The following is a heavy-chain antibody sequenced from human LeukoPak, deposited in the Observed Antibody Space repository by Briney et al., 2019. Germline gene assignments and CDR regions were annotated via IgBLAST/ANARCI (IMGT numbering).Heavy chain of an antibody. CDR1: GFNFHSHE. CDR3: ARGGYCTTALCYAMNAFDI. CDR2: ISPSGTTM. D-gene: IGHD2-2*03. J-gene: IGHJ3*02. V-gene: IGHV3-48*03. Sequence: PGGSLRLSCAASGFNFHSHEMNWVRQAPGKGLEFISYISPSGTTMYYADSVKGRFTISRDNAKNSLFLQMNRLRAEDTAVYYCARGGYCTTALCYAMNAFDIWGQGTMVTVSS.